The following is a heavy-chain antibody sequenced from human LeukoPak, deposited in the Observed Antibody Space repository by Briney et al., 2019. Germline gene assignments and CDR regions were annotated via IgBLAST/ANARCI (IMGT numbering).Heavy chain of an antibody. CDR1: AGSISSSSYY. CDR2: IYYSGNT. CDR3: TRANGYGLIDN. Sequence: PSETLSLTCTVSAGSISSSSYYWGWIRQPPGKGLEWIGSIYYSGNTYYNSSLKSRVTISLDTSKNQFSLNLFSVTAADTAMYYCTRANGYGLIDNWGQGNLVTVSS. V-gene: IGHV4-39*07. J-gene: IGHJ4*02. D-gene: IGHD3-10*01.